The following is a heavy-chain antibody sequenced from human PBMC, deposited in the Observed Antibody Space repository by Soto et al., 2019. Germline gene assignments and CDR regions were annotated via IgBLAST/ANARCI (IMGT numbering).Heavy chain of an antibody. D-gene: IGHD2-21*01. Sequence: TLSLTCDVSGDSISTYYCSWIRQPPGKGLEWIGYVYYSGSTLYNPSLESRVTLSIDMSKKQVSLKLNSVIAADTAVYYCARTRMIESWIDYWGHGTLVTVLL. CDR1: GDSISTYY. J-gene: IGHJ4*01. V-gene: IGHV4-59*01. CDR3: ARTRMIESWIDY. CDR2: VYYSGST.